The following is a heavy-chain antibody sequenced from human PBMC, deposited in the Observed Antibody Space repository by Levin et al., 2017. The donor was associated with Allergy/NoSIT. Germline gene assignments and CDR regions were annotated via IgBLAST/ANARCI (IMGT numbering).Heavy chain of an antibody. CDR2: IYPGDSDT. J-gene: IGHJ6*03. D-gene: IGHD1-1*01. V-gene: IGHV5-51*01. Sequence: GASVKVSCQGSGYSFTSYWIGWVRQMPGKGLEWMGIIYPGDSDTRYSPSFQGQVTIPADKSHSPAYLQWSSLNASDTSIYYCARRGTRDYDYYGDGWGIGTTVTVSS. CDR3: ARRGTRDYDYYGDG. CDR1: GYSFTSYW.